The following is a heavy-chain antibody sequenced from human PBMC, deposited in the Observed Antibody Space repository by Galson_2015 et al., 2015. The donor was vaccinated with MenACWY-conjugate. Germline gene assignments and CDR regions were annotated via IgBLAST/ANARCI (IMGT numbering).Heavy chain of an antibody. D-gene: IGHD1-26*01. V-gene: IGHV3-15*01. Sequence: SLRLSCAASGFTFSSYRMNWVRQAPGKGLEWVGRIKSNIDGGTSDYAAPVKGRFTISRDDSKDTLYLQMDSLKTEDIAVYYCAATTSRGSDGGGRGMDVWGQGTTVTGSS. CDR3: AATTSRGSDGGGRGMDV. CDR2: IKSNIDGGTS. J-gene: IGHJ6*02. CDR1: GFTFSSYR.